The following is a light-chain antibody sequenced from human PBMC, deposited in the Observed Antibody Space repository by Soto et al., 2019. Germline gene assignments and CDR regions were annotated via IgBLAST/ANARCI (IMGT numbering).Light chain of an antibody. J-gene: IGKJ5*01. V-gene: IGKV1-39*01. CDR1: QTIDSY. Sequence: DIQLTQSPPSLSATVGDRVTITCRASQTIDSYLNWFQQKPGMAPKLLIYAASKLQSGVPSRFRGSGSGTDFTLTIDTLQPDDFASYYCQQTRSGITFXQGTRTEIK. CDR3: QQTRSGIT. CDR2: AAS.